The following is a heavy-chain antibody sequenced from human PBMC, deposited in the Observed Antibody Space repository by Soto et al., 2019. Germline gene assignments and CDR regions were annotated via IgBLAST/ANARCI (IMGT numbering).Heavy chain of an antibody. Sequence: SETLSLTCTVSGGSISSYYWSWIRQPPGKGLEWIGYIYYSGSTNYNPSLKSRVTISVDTSKNQFSLKLSSVTAADTAVYYCARSYSSSSQYYYYYYGMDVWDQGTTVTVSS. V-gene: IGHV4-59*01. D-gene: IGHD6-6*01. CDR2: IYYSGST. CDR1: GGSISSYY. J-gene: IGHJ6*02. CDR3: ARSYSSSSQYYYYYYGMDV.